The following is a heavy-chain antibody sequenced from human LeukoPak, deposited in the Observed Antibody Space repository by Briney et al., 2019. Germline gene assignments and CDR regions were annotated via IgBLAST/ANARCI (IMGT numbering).Heavy chain of an antibody. CDR3: ARDWDSSGWYDY. V-gene: IGHV4-4*07. D-gene: IGHD6-19*01. Sequence: SETLSLTCTVTGGSISSYYWSWIRQPAGKGLEWIGRIYTSGSTNYNPSLKSRVTMSVDTSKNQFSLKLSSVTAADTAVYYCARDWDSSGWYDYWGQGTLVTVSS. J-gene: IGHJ4*02. CDR2: IYTSGST. CDR1: GGSISSYY.